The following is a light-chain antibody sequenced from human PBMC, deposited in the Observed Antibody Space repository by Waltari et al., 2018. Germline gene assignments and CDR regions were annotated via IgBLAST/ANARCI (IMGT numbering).Light chain of an antibody. J-gene: IGKJ1*01. V-gene: IGKV4-1*01. CDR3: QQYYSLPWA. CDR1: QSVLFNFNNKNY. Sequence: DIVMTQSPDSLAVSLGERATINCNSPQSVLFNFNNKNYLGWYQHKPGRPPKPVIYWASTRESGVPDRFSGSGSGTDFNLTISSLQAEDVAVYYCQQYYSLPWAFGQGTKVEIK. CDR2: WAS.